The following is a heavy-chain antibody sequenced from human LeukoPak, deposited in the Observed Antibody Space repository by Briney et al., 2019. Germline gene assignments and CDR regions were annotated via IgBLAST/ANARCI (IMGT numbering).Heavy chain of an antibody. CDR3: ASLRERSYYARGFDY. D-gene: IGHD1-26*01. CDR2: INHSGST. CDR1: GGSFSGYY. V-gene: IGHV4-34*01. Sequence: SETLSLTCAVYGGSFSGYYWSWIRQPPGKGLEWIGEINHSGSTNYNPSLKSRVTISVDTPKNQFSLKLSSATAADTAVYHCASLRERSYYARGFDYWGRGTLVTVSS. J-gene: IGHJ4*02.